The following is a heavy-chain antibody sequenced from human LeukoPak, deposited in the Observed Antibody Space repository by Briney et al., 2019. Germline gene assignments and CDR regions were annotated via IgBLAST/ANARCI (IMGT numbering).Heavy chain of an antibody. V-gene: IGHV3-11*04. CDR1: GFTFSDYY. CDR3: ARSAEEGATPSFDY. D-gene: IGHD1-26*01. Sequence: PGGSLRLSCAVSGFTFSDYYMSWIRQAPGKGLEWVSYISSSGSTIYYADSVKGRFTISRDNAKNSLYLQMNSLRAEDTAVYYCARSAEEGATPSFDYWGQGTLVTVSS. CDR2: ISSSGSTI. J-gene: IGHJ4*02.